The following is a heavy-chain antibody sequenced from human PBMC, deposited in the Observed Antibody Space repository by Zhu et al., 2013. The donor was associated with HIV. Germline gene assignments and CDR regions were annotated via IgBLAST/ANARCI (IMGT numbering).Heavy chain of an antibody. Sequence: QVQLVQSGAEVKKPGSSVKVSCKASGGTFSSYAISWVRQAPGQGLEWMGGIIPIFGTANYAQKFQGRVTITADESTSTAYMELSSLRSEDTAVYYCARGHCGGSCYSYYYYMDVWGKGTTVTVSS. CDR1: GGTFSSYA. CDR3: ARGHCGGSCYSYYYYMDV. D-gene: IGHD2-15*01. J-gene: IGHJ6*03. V-gene: IGHV1-69*01. CDR2: IIPIFGTA.